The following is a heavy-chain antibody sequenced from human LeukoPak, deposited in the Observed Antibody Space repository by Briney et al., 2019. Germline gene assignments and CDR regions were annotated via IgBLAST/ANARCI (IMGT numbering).Heavy chain of an antibody. CDR1: GFTFSDYS. Sequence: GGSLRLSCSASGFTFSDYSMSWVRQAPGKGLEWVAYIKSNIYYADSVKGRFTICRDNAKNLLYLQMNSLTVEDTAVYYCARDDTSSWYQEYWGQGTLVTVSS. CDR2: IKSNI. J-gene: IGHJ4*02. CDR3: ARDDTSSWYQEY. V-gene: IGHV3-69-1*02. D-gene: IGHD6-13*01.